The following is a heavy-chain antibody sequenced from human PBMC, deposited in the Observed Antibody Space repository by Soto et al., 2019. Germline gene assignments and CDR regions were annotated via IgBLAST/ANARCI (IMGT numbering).Heavy chain of an antibody. D-gene: IGHD3-3*01. V-gene: IGHV3-21*01. CDR3: ARDSGITIFGVVTNDAFDI. CDR1: GFTFSSYS. J-gene: IGHJ3*02. CDR2: ISSSSYI. Sequence: LRLSCAASGFTFSSYSMNWVRQAPGKGLEWVSSISSSSYIYYADSVKGRFTISRDNAKNSLYLQMNSLRAEDTAVYYCARDSGITIFGVVTNDAFDIWGQGTMVTVSS.